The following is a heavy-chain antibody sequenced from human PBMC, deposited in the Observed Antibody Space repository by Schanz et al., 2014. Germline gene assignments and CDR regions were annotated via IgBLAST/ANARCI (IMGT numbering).Heavy chain of an antibody. Sequence: QVQLVESGGGVVRPGGSLRLSCAASGFGFDDYAMSWVRQAPGKGLEWVAVISDDGSNHYYPDSVKGRFTISRDNSKNTLYLEMNRLRVDDTAVYYCSKDKQGSRSDDSWGQGTLVTVSS. J-gene: IGHJ5*01. CDR3: SKDKQGSRSDDS. V-gene: IGHV3-30*18. CDR2: ISDDGSNH. D-gene: IGHD2-15*01. CDR1: GFGFDDYA.